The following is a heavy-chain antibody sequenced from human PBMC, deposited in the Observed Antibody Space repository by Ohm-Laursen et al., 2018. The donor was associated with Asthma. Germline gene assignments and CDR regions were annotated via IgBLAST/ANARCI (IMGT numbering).Heavy chain of an antibody. CDR1: GYTFTSYD. CDR3: ARDLAGTRRGGWFDP. D-gene: IGHD1-7*01. J-gene: IGHJ5*02. CDR2: MNPNSGNT. Sequence: VSSVKVSCKASGYTFTSYDINWVRQATGQGLEWMGWMNPNSGNTGYAQKFQGRVTMTRNTSISTAYMELSSLSSEDTAVYYCARDLAGTRRGGWFDPWGQGTLVTVSS. V-gene: IGHV1-8*01.